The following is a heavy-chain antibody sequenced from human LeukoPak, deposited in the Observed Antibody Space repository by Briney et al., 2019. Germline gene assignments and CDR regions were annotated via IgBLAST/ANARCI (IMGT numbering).Heavy chain of an antibody. Sequence: GGSLRLSCAASGFTFSGYAMHWVRQAPGKGLESVSAISNNGDSTYYTDSVRGRFTISRDKSKNTLYLQMGSLRADDMAVYFCARVDIYSYFDYWGQGVLVTVSS. CDR3: ARVDIYSYFDY. CDR1: GFTFSGYA. CDR2: ISNNGDST. J-gene: IGHJ4*02. V-gene: IGHV3-64*02. D-gene: IGHD4-11*01.